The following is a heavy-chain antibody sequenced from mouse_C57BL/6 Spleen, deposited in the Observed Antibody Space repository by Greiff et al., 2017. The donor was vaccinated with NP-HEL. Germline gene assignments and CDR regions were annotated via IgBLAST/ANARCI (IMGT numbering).Heavy chain of an antibody. V-gene: IGHV5-17*01. CDR1: GFTFSDYG. CDR3: ARNWGGGFAY. J-gene: IGHJ3*01. CDR2: ISSGSSTI. Sequence: EVQLVESGGGLVKPGGSLKLSCAASGFTFSDYGMHWVRQAPEKGLEWVAYISSGSSTIYYADTVQGRFTISRNNAKNTLFLQMTSLRSEDTAMYYCARNWGGGFAYWGQGTLVTVSA. D-gene: IGHD4-1*01.